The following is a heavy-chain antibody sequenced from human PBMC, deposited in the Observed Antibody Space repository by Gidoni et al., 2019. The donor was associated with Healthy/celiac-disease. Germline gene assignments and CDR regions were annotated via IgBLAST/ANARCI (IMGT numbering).Heavy chain of an antibody. CDR3: TRSAGYCSSTSCYKEGYYYYGMDV. J-gene: IGHJ6*02. D-gene: IGHD2-2*02. Sequence: EVQLVESGGGLVQPGGSLKLSCAASGFTFSGSAMHWVRRASGKGLEWVGRIRSKANSYATAYAASVKGRFTISRDDSKNTAYLQMNSLKTEDTAVYYCTRSAGYCSSTSCYKEGYYYYGMDVWGQGTTVTVSS. CDR2: IRSKANSYAT. CDR1: GFTFSGSA. V-gene: IGHV3-73*01.